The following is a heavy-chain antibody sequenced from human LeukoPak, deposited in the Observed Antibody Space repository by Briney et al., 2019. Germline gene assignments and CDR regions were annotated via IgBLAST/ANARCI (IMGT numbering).Heavy chain of an antibody. Sequence: ASVKVSCKASGGTFSSYAISWVRQAPGQGLEWMGGIIPIFGTANYAQKFQGRVTITADESTSTAYMELSSLRSEDTAVYYCARLHGYCSGGSCHSEVYEGAYWGQGTLVTVSS. CDR2: IIPIFGTA. CDR1: GGTFSSYA. D-gene: IGHD2-15*01. J-gene: IGHJ4*02. V-gene: IGHV1-69*13. CDR3: ARLHGYCSGGSCHSEVYEGAY.